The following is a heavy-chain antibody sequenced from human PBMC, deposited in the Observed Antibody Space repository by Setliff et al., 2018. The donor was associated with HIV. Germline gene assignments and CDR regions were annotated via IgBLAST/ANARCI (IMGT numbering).Heavy chain of an antibody. J-gene: IGHJ4*02. Sequence: SETLSLTCFVSGVSISGHFWGWIRQPPRKGLEWIGYIYTSRTTEYNPSLDSRVTISVDTSRDQFSLNLGSVTAADTALYFCARLIHTGLLYFDYWGLGMLVTVSS. CDR2: IYTSRTT. CDR1: GVSISGHF. CDR3: ARLIHTGLLYFDY. V-gene: IGHV4-4*09. D-gene: IGHD2-8*02.